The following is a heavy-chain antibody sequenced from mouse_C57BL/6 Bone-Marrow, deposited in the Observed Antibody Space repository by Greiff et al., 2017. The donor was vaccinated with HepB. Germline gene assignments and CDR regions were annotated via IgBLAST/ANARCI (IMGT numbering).Heavy chain of an antibody. CDR2: INPNNGGN. D-gene: IGHD1-1*01. CDR1: GYTFTDYN. Sequence: EVKLQESGPELVKPGASVKIPCKASGYTFTDYNMDWVKQSHGKSLEWIGDINPNNGGNIYNQKFKGKATLTVDKSSSTAYMELRSLTSEDTAVYYCARENYYGSSFGWYFDVWGTGTTVTVSS. V-gene: IGHV1-18*01. J-gene: IGHJ1*03. CDR3: ARENYYGSSFGWYFDV.